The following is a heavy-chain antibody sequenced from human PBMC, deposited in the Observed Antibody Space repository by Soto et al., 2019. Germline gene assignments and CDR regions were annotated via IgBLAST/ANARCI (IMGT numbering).Heavy chain of an antibody. CDR2: ISSSGGST. J-gene: IGHJ4*02. CDR1: EFTFSSYA. V-gene: IGHV3-23*01. D-gene: IGHD3-10*01. CDR3: AKGGGDYGSGSYPFGY. Sequence: EVQLLESGGGLVQPGGSLRLSCAASEFTFSSYAMSWVRQAPGKGLEWVSTISSSGGSTYYADSVKGRFTISRDNSKNTLYLQMNSLGAEDTAVYYCAKGGGDYGSGSYPFGYWGQGTLVTVSS.